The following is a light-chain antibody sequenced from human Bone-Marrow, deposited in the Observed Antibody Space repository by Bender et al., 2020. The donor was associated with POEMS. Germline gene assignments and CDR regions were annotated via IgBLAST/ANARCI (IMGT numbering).Light chain of an antibody. CDR2: DDR. J-gene: IGLJ2*01. CDR3: QAWDNSIAV. CDR1: QLGDKF. V-gene: IGLV3-1*01. Sequence: SYELTQAPSVSVFPGQTASITCSGEQLGDKFTSWYQQRPGQSPVLVLYDDRKRPPGIPERFSGSSSGSTATLTISGAQAMDEAEYICQAWDNSIAVFGGGTKLTV.